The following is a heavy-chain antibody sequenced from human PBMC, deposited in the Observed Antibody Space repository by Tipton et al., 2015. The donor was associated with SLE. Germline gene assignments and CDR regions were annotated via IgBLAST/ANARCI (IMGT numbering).Heavy chain of an antibody. J-gene: IGHJ4*01. CDR1: GGSMNSRNYY. D-gene: IGHD3-22*01. V-gene: IGHV4-39*07. Sequence: TLSLTCTVSGGSMNSRNYYWGWLRQPPGKGLEWIGSIYYSGSTYYNPSLKSRVTISIDTSKNQFSLKLNSVTAADTAIYFCARRWDGSDYTFDYWGHGTLVSVSS. CDR2: IYYSGST. CDR3: ARRWDGSDYTFDY.